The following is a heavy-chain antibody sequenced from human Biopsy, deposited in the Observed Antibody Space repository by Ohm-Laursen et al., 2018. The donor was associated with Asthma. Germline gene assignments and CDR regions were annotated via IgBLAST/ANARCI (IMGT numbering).Heavy chain of an antibody. CDR3: ARVVNYDFRSGYWFDP. J-gene: IGHJ5*02. D-gene: IGHD3-3*01. V-gene: IGHV2-5*02. CDR1: GFSLSTSEGG. Sequence: TQTLALTCTFSGFSLSTSEGGVGWIRQPPGKALEWLGNIYRDDDKRYSPSLQSRLTITRDTPKDQVVLTMTNMGPVDTGTYYCARVVNYDFRSGYWFDPWGQGTLVTVSS. CDR2: IYRDDDK.